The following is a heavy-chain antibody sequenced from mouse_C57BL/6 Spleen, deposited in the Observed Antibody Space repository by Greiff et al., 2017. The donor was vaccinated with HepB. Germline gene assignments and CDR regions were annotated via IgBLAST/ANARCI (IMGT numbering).Heavy chain of an antibody. D-gene: IGHD1-1*01. V-gene: IGHV5-4*01. CDR3: ARRGIYYGSSEGFAY. CDR1: GFTFSSYA. J-gene: IGHJ3*01. CDR2: ISDGGSYT. Sequence: EVHLVESGGGLVKPGGSLKLSCAASGFTFSSYAMSWVRQTPEKRLEWVATISDGGSYTYYPDNVKGRFTISRDNAKNNLYLQMSHLKSEDTAMYYCARRGIYYGSSEGFAYWGQGTLVTVSA.